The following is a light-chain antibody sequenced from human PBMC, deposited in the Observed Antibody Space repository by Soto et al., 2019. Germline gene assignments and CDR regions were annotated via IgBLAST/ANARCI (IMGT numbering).Light chain of an antibody. CDR2: ANN. V-gene: IGLV1-40*01. CDR1: SSNIGAGYD. Sequence: QSVLTQPPSVSGAPGQRVTISCTGSSSNIGAGYDVHWYQQLPGTAPKLIYANNNRPSGVPDRFSGSKSSTSASLAITGLQAEDEADYYCQSYDSSLSGYVFGTGTKLTVL. CDR3: QSYDSSLSGYV. J-gene: IGLJ1*01.